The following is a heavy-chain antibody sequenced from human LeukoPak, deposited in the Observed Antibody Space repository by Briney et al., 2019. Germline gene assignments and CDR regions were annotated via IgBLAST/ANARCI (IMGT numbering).Heavy chain of an antibody. CDR3: AKGWGYCSSTSCYGTFDY. CDR2: ISGSGGST. CDR1: GFTFSSYA. Sequence: GGSLRLFCAASGFTFSSYAMSWGRQAPGKGLEWVSAISGSGGSTYYADSVKGRFTISRDNSKNTLYLQMNSLRAEDTAVYYCAKGWGYCSSTSCYGTFDYWGQGTLVTVSS. J-gene: IGHJ4*02. D-gene: IGHD2-2*01. V-gene: IGHV3-23*01.